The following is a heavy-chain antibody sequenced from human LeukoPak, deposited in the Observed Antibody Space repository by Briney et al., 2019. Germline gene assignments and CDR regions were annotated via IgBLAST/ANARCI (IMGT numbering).Heavy chain of an antibody. V-gene: IGHV3-23*01. D-gene: IGHD6-19*01. J-gene: IGHJ4*02. CDR1: GFTFSSYA. Sequence: PGGSLRLSCAASGFTFSSYAMNWVRQAPGKGLEWVSGISGSGDITYYADSVKGRFTISRDNAKNSLSLQMNSLRAEDTAVYYCARAIAVAGPYYFDYWGQGTLVTVSS. CDR3: ARAIAVAGPYYFDY. CDR2: ISGSGDIT.